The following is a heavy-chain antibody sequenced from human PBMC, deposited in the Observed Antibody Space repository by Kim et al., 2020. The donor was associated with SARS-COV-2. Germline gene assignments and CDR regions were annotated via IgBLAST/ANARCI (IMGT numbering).Heavy chain of an antibody. J-gene: IGHJ6*02. CDR1: GFTFSSYA. V-gene: IGHV3-30*04. CDR2: ISYDGSNK. D-gene: IGHD6-13*01. CDR3: ASLEYSSSWYGYYYYGMDV. Sequence: GSLRLSCAASGFTFSSYAMHWVRQAPGKGLEWVAVISYDGSNKYYADSVKGRFTISRDNSKNTLYLQMNSLRAEDTAVYYCASLEYSSSWYGYYYYGMDVWGQGTTVTVSS.